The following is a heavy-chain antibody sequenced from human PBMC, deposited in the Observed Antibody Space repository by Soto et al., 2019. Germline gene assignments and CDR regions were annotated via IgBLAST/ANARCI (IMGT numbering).Heavy chain of an antibody. D-gene: IGHD1-20*01. CDR3: ARALTGTTFYYYYYMDV. CDR1: GFTFSSYA. CDR2: ISGSGGST. V-gene: IGHV3-23*01. Sequence: GGSLRLSCAASGFTFSSYAMSWVRQAPGKGLEWVSAISGSGGSTYYADSVKGRFTISRDNSKNTLYLQMNSLRAEDTAVYYCARALTGTTFYYYYYMDVWGKGTTVTVSS. J-gene: IGHJ6*03.